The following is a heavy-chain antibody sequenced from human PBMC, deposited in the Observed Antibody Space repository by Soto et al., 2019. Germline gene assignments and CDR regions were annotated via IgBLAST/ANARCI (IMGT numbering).Heavy chain of an antibody. V-gene: IGHV3-15*01. CDR2: IKSERDGGTI. CDR3: IEEKEWNVHWWDY. Sequence: LRLSCAASGFTFSSAWMIWVRQATGKGLEWVGRIKSERDGGTIDYTAPVQGRFTISRDDSKNTVYLQMNSLKIEDTAVYYCIEEKEWNVHWWDYWGQGSLVTVSS. J-gene: IGHJ4*02. D-gene: IGHD2-8*02. CDR1: GFTFSSAW.